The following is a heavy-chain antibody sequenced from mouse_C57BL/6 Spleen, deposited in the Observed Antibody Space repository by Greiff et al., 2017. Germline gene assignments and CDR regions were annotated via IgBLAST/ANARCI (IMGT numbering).Heavy chain of an antibody. CDR3: ARVGRVVS. CDR1: GYTFTSYW. J-gene: IGHJ2*01. Sequence: QVQLQQPGAELVKPGASVKLSCKASGYTFTSYWMQWVKQRPGQGLEWIGEIDPSASYPNYNQKFKGKATLTVDTSSSTAYMQLSSLTSEDSAVYYCARVGRVVSWGQGTTLTVAS. V-gene: IGHV1-50*01. D-gene: IGHD1-1*01. CDR2: IDPSASYP.